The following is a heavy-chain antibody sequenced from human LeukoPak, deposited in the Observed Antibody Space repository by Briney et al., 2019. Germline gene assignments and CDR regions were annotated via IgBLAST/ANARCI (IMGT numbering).Heavy chain of an antibody. CDR2: IYTSGST. V-gene: IGHV4-61*02. J-gene: IGHJ4*02. D-gene: IGHD6-13*01. CDR3: ARGPPESSNSDY. CDR1: GGSISSGSYY. Sequence: SETLSLTCTVSGGSISSGSYYWSWIRQPAGKGLEWIGRIYTSGSTNYNPSLKSRVTISVDTSKNQFSLKLSSVTAADTAVYYCARGPPESSNSDYWGQGTLVTVSS.